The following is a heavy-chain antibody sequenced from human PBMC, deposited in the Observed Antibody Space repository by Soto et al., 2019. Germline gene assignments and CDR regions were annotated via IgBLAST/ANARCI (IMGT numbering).Heavy chain of an antibody. CDR2: ISWKDKK. V-gene: IGHV2-5*01. Sequence: QITLKESGPTLVKPTQTLTVTCTFSGFSLSTSGAGLGGICQSPGRAPEWLALISWKDKKRYNPGLKNRLTINKDTSKNQVVLTMTDLDPVDTATYFCAHRYGGNYYRWYFDSWGQGTLVTVAS. D-gene: IGHD1-26*01. J-gene: IGHJ4*02. CDR3: AHRYGGNYYRWYFDS. CDR1: GFSLSTSGAG.